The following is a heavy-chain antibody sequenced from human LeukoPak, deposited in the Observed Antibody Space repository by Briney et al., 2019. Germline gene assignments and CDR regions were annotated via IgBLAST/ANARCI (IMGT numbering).Heavy chain of an antibody. V-gene: IGHV3-21*01. D-gene: IGHD3-3*01. CDR2: ISSSSSYI. CDR1: GFTFSSYS. CDR3: AREGSATFGVVITSFDY. Sequence: GGSLRLSCAASGFTFSSYSMNWVRQAPGKGLGWVSSISSSSSYIYYADSVKGRFTISRDNAKNSLYLQMNSLRAEDTAVYYCAREGSATFGVVITSFDYWGQGTLVTVSS. J-gene: IGHJ4*02.